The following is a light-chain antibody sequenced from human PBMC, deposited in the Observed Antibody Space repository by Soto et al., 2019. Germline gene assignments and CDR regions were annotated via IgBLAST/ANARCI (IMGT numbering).Light chain of an antibody. CDR1: QSFSTY. CDR3: QKYNTAPLT. V-gene: IGKV1-27*01. CDR2: GIS. J-gene: IGKJ4*01. Sequence: DFQMTQSPSSLSASVGDRVTITCRASQSFSTYLAWYQQKPGKVPKLLISGISTLQSGVPSRFSGSGYGTESTLTISNLQPEDVATYYCQKYNTAPLTFGGGTKV.